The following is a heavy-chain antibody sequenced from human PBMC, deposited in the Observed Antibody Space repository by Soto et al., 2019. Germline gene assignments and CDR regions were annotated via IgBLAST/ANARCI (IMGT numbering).Heavy chain of an antibody. V-gene: IGHV3-48*03. CDR1: GFTFSSYE. D-gene: IGHD5-12*01. CDR3: ARVGYVGYTGSGWLYRYFDL. Sequence: EVQLVESGGGLVQPGGSLRVSCAASGFTFSSYEMIWVRQAPGKGLEWVSYISGSGTTIYDADSVKGRLTISRDNAKNSIYLHMSSLRAEDTAVYYCARVGYVGYTGSGWLYRYFDLWGRGTLVTVSS. J-gene: IGHJ2*01. CDR2: ISGSGTTI.